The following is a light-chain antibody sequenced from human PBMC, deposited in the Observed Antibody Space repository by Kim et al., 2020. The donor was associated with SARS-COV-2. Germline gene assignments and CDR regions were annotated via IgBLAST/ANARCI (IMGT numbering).Light chain of an antibody. CDR2: DAS. V-gene: IGKV3-11*01. J-gene: IGKJ5*01. Sequence: LSPGESATLSCRASQGVGSYLAWYQQKPGQAPRLLIYDASNRATGIPARFTGSGSGTDFTLTISSLEPEDFAVYYCQQRSSWPITFGQGTRLEIK. CDR1: QGVGSY. CDR3: QQRSSWPIT.